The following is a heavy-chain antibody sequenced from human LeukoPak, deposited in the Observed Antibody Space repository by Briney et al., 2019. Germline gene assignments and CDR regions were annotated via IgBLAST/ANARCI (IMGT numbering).Heavy chain of an antibody. D-gene: IGHD1-7*01. V-gene: IGHV3-7*03. CDR3: ARDELFDW. CDR1: GFPFSSYW. J-gene: IGHJ4*02. CDR2: IKQDGSEK. Sequence: GGSLRLSCAASGFPFSSYWMSWVRQAPGKGLEWVANIKQDGSEKYYVDSVKGRFTVSRDNAKNSLYLQMNSLRAEDTAVYYCARDELFDWWGQGTLGTVS.